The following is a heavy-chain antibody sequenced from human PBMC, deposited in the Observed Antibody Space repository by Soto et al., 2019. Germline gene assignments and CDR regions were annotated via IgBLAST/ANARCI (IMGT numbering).Heavy chain of an antibody. CDR1: GGSISSGGYS. CDR2: IYYSGST. V-gene: IGHV4-30-2*05. Sequence: SETLSLTCAVSGGSISSGGYSCNWIRQPPGKGLEWIGYIYYSGSTYYNPSLKSRVTISVDTSKNQFSLKLSSVTAADTAVYYCARDFAGYDYYYYGMDVWGQGTTVTVSS. D-gene: IGHD5-12*01. J-gene: IGHJ6*02. CDR3: ARDFAGYDYYYYGMDV.